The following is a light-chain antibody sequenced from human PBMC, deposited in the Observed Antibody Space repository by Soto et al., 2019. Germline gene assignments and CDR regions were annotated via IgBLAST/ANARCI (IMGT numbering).Light chain of an antibody. Sequence: EIVLTQSPGTLSLSPGERATLSCRASQSVDKNYLAWYQQKPGQAPRLLIYDASIRATGIPNRFSGSGSGTDFTLTISRLQPEDFAVYYCHQYASSPRTFGGGTKVEIE. CDR3: HQYASSPRT. CDR1: QSVDKNY. CDR2: DAS. V-gene: IGKV3-20*01. J-gene: IGKJ4*01.